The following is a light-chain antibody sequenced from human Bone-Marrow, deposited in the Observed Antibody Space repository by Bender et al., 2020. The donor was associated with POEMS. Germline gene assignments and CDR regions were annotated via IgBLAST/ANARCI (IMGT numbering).Light chain of an antibody. Sequence: SYVLTQPPSVSVAPGQTARITCGGNNIGSKSVHWYQQKPGQAPVLVIYEDTKRPSGIPERFSGSTSGTTATLTINGAQVEDEGDYHCYSTDTNGHPVFGGGTKLTVL. V-gene: IGLV3-10*01. J-gene: IGLJ2*01. CDR3: YSTDTNGHPV. CDR2: EDT. CDR1: NIGSKS.